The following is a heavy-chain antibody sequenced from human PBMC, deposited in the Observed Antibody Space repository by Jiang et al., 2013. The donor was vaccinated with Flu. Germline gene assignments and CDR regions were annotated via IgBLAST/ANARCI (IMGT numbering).Heavy chain of an antibody. Sequence: VQLVESGAEVKKPGASVKVSCKASGYTFTSYGISWVRQAPGQGLEWMGWISAYNGNTNYAQKLQGRVTMTTDTSTSTAYMELRSLRSDDTAVYYCARAQSPYSSGWFGTFDYWGQGTLVTVSS. V-gene: IGHV1-18*01. CDR3: ARAQSPYSSGWFGTFDY. D-gene: IGHD6-19*01. J-gene: IGHJ4*02. CDR2: ISAYNGNT. CDR1: GYTFTSYG.